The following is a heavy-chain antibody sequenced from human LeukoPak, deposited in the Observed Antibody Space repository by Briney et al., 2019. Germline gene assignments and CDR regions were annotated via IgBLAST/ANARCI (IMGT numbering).Heavy chain of an antibody. D-gene: IGHD6-13*01. CDR1: GFTFSSYA. CDR2: ISYAGSNK. CDR3: ARDAGIAAAGTFEY. Sequence: GRSLRLSCAASGFTFSSYAMHWVRQAPGKGLEWVAVISYAGSNKYYADSVKGRFTISRDNSKNTLYLQMNSLRAEDTAVYYCARDAGIAAAGTFEYWGQGTLVTVAS. V-gene: IGHV3-30*04. J-gene: IGHJ4*02.